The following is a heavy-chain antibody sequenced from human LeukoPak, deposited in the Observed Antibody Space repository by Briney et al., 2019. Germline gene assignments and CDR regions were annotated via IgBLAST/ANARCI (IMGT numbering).Heavy chain of an antibody. CDR3: ARQRYDSSGYYDDY. J-gene: IGHJ4*02. D-gene: IGHD3-22*01. V-gene: IGHV4-39*01. CDR2: IYYSGST. Sequence: PSETLSLTCTVSGGSISSSSYYWGWIRQPPGKGLERIGSIYYSGSTYYNPSLKSRVTISVDTSKNQFSLKLSSVTAADTAVYYCARQRYDSSGYYDDYWGQGTLVTVSS. CDR1: GGSISSSSYY.